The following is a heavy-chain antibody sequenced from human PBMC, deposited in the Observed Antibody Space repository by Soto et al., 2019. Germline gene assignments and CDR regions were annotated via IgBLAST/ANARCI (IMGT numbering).Heavy chain of an antibody. V-gene: IGHV3-9*01. CDR2: ISWNSGNI. J-gene: IGHJ4*02. CDR3: VRSKGGYSYGTPFDY. D-gene: IGHD5-12*01. Sequence: EVQLEESGGALVQPGRSLRLSCAASGFTFDDYAMYWVRQVLGKGLERVSSISWNSGNIGYADSVKGRFTTSRDNAENFRYLQMNSLRTEVTSLYYCVRSKGGYSYGTPFDYWGQGTLVTVSS. CDR1: GFTFDDYA.